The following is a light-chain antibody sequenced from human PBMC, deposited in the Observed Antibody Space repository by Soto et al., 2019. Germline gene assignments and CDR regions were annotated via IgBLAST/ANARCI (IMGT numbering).Light chain of an antibody. J-gene: IGKJ5*01. CDR2: SAS. V-gene: IGKV1-27*01. CDR3: QNFNTAPLT. Sequence: DIQMTQSPSSLSASVGDRVTITCRASQDISVYLAWYQQKPGKVPKLLIYSASTLHSWVPSRFSGSGSGTDFTLTISSLQPEDVATYYCQNFNTAPLTFGQGTRLEIK. CDR1: QDISVY.